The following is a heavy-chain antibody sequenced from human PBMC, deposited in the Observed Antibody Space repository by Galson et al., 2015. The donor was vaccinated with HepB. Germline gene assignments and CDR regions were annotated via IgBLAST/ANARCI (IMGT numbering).Heavy chain of an antibody. J-gene: IGHJ6*02. D-gene: IGHD4-11*01. Sequence: SVKVSCKASGFTFTGYYLHWVRQTPGQGLEWLGWINPKSGSTFYAQKFRGRITLTGDTSVSTVYMELSRPRSDDTAIYYCVRDTHSTSSYYYYYYGMDVWGQGTTVTVSS. CDR1: GFTFTGYY. CDR3: VRDTHSTSSYYYYYYGMDV. CDR2: INPKSGST. V-gene: IGHV1-2*02.